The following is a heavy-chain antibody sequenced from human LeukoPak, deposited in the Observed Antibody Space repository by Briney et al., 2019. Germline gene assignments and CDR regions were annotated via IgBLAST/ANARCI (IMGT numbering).Heavy chain of an antibody. Sequence: SETLSLTCTVSGGSISNYFWSWTRQPAGKGLEWIGRIYASGSTNYNPSLKSRVTMSIDTSKNQISLKLSSVTAADTAVYYCARSPTRGVISAFDIWGQGTMVTVSS. D-gene: IGHD3-10*01. V-gene: IGHV4-4*07. J-gene: IGHJ3*02. CDR1: GGSISNYF. CDR3: ARSPTRGVISAFDI. CDR2: IYASGST.